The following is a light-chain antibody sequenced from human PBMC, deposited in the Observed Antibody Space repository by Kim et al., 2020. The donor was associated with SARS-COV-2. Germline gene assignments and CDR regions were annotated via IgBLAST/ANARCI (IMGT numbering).Light chain of an antibody. CDR2: GAS. CDR3: QQYKNWPWT. CDR1: QSVSSN. J-gene: IGKJ1*01. Sequence: VSPGEIATLSCRASQSVSSNLAWYQQKPGQALRLLIYGASTRATGIPARFSGSGSGTEFTLTISSLQSEDFALYYCQQYKNWPWTFGQGTKVDIK. V-gene: IGKV3-15*01.